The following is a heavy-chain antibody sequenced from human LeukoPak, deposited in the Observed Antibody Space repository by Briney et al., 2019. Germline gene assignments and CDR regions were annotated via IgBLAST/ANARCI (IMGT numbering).Heavy chain of an antibody. V-gene: IGHV3-30*02. J-gene: IGHJ4*02. CDR3: AKEALGPGDY. CDR1: GFTFRSYG. Sequence: GGPLRLPCAPSGFTFRSYGVHGAPRAPGKGREWVAFIRYDGSNKYYADSVNGRFTISRDNSKNTLYLQMNSLRAEDTAVYYCAKEALGPGDYWGQGTLVTVSS. CDR2: IRYDGSNK. D-gene: IGHD1-14*01.